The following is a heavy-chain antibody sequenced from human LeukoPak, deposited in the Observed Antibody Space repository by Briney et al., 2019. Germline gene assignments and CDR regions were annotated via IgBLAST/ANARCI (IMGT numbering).Heavy chain of an antibody. CDR2: INYSGTT. J-gene: IGHJ4*02. Sequence: SETLSLTCTVSGGAISSDNYYWGWIRQPPGKGLEWIGSINYSGTTYYNPSLKSRVSISVGTSRTQFSLRLSSVTAADTAVYYCARLSDYWGQGTLVTVSS. CDR3: ARLSDY. V-gene: IGHV4-39*01. CDR1: GGAISSDNYY.